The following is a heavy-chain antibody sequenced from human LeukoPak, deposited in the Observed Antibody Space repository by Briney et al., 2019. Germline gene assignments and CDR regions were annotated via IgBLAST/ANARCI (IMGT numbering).Heavy chain of an antibody. Sequence: GGSLRLSCAASGFAFENYAMSWVRQAPGKGLEWVSVISGSAFSTYYADSVKGRFTISRDNSKRTLYLHMNGLRPEDTAVYYCAKGSYDGNVYYYFDYWGQGALVTASS. CDR2: ISGSAFST. J-gene: IGHJ4*02. D-gene: IGHD3-22*01. V-gene: IGHV3-23*01. CDR1: GFAFENYA. CDR3: AKGSYDGNVYYYFDY.